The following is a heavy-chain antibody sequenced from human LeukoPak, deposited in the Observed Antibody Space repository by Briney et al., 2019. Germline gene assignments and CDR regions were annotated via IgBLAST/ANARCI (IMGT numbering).Heavy chain of an antibody. V-gene: IGHV3-11*03. J-gene: IGHJ4*02. Sequence: GGSLRLSCAASGFTFSDYYMSWIRQAPGKGLEWVSYISSSRSYTKYADSVKGRFTISRDNAKNPLYLQMSSLRAEDTAVYYCAKSRAYYYDSSDYYFDYWGQGTLVTVSS. CDR2: ISSSRSYT. CDR1: GFTFSDYY. D-gene: IGHD3-22*01. CDR3: AKSRAYYYDSSDYYFDY.